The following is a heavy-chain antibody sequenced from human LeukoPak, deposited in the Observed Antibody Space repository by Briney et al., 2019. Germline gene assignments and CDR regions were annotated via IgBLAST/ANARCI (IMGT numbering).Heavy chain of an antibody. Sequence: SETLSLTCTVSGGSISSSSYYWGWIRQPPGKGLEWLGTIYYSGSTYYNPSLNSRVTISVDTSKNQFSLKLSSVTAADTAVYYCASIGYYYYYYGMDVWGQGTTVTVSS. CDR1: GGSISSSSYY. D-gene: IGHD3-16*02. V-gene: IGHV4-39*01. CDR3: ASIGYYYYYYGMDV. CDR2: IYYSGST. J-gene: IGHJ6*02.